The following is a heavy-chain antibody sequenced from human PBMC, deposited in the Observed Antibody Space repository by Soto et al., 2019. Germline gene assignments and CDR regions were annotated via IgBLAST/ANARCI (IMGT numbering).Heavy chain of an antibody. CDR1: GGSISSGGYS. CDR2: IYHSGST. J-gene: IGHJ5*02. V-gene: IGHV4-30-2*01. CDR3: AIHRGGWFDP. Sequence: PSETLSLTCAVSGGSISSGGYSWSWIRQPPGKGLEWIGYIYHSGSTYYNPSLKSRVTISVDRSKNQFSLKLSSVTAADTAVYYCAIHRGGWFDPWGQGTLVTVSS. D-gene: IGHD2-15*01.